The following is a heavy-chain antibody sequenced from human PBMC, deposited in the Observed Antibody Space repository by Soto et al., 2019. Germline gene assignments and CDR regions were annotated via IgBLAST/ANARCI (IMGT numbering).Heavy chain of an antibody. CDR2: ISSINGTA. CDR1: GYTFTSYG. Sequence: ASVKVSCKASGYTFTSYGISWVRQAPGQGLEWMGWISSINGTANYAQKLQGRVTITADASTSTAYMELSSLRSEDTAVYYCARDNLLRFLEWSPQTKTYYYYGMDVWGQGTTVTVSS. J-gene: IGHJ6*02. CDR3: ARDNLLRFLEWSPQTKTYYYYGMDV. D-gene: IGHD3-3*01. V-gene: IGHV1-18*01.